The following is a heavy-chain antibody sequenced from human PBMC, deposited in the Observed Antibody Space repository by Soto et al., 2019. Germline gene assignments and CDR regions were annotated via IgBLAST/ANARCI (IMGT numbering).Heavy chain of an antibody. Sequence: GGSLRLSCAASGFTFSSYSMNWVRQAPGKGLEWVSSISSSSSYIYYADSVKGRFTISRDNAKNSLYLQMNSLRAEDTAVYYCARAVLKTNYYYYGMDVWGQGTTVTVSS. V-gene: IGHV3-21*01. D-gene: IGHD3-10*01. CDR3: ARAVLKTNYYYYGMDV. CDR2: ISSSSSYI. CDR1: GFTFSSYS. J-gene: IGHJ6*02.